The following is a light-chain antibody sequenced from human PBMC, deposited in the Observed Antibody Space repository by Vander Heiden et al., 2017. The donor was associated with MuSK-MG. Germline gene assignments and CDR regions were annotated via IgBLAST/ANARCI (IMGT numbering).Light chain of an antibody. V-gene: IGLV3-21*01. CDR1: NIGSKS. Sequence: VLTRLRAVLGARGQTAWRTCEGENIGSKSVHWCQQMLFQAPVLVIYDDYVRPSGVPARISGCSGRRTAAVIISRVEAGDVAAYHCQVSDSGSDHPVFGGGTTLTVL. CDR2: DDY. CDR3: QVSDSGSDHPV. J-gene: IGLJ2*01.